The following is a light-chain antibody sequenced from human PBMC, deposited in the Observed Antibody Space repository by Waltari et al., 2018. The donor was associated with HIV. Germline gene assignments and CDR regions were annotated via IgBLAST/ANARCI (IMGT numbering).Light chain of an antibody. Sequence: LSVSPGKTATLSCRASQSVSSNLAWYQQKAGQTPRLLIYSASTRATGIPPRFSGSGSGTRFALTITSVQPEDVAEYYCQQYNDWPWFTFGQGTKLEIK. V-gene: IGKV3-15*01. CDR3: QQYNDWPWFT. CDR2: SAS. J-gene: IGKJ2*01. CDR1: QSVSSN.